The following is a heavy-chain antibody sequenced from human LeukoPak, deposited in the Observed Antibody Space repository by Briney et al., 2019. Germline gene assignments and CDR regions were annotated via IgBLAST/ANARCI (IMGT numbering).Heavy chain of an antibody. CDR1: AGSISSYY. Sequence: SESLSLTSNVSAGSISSYYWNWIRQPAGKGLEWIGHIYTSGSANYNPALKSRVSMSVDTSKNQFFLKLSSVTAADTAVYYCASSVDTAMVGGYWGQGTLVTVSS. CDR2: IYTSGSA. J-gene: IGHJ4*02. V-gene: IGHV4-4*07. D-gene: IGHD5-18*01. CDR3: ASSVDTAMVGGY.